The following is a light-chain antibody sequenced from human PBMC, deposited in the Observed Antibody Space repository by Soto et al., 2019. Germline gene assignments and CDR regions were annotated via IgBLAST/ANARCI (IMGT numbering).Light chain of an antibody. Sequence: QSVLTQPPSASGTHGRRVTISCSGSSSKIEINTVNWYQQLPGTAPKLLIYSNNQRPSGVPDRFSGSKSGTSASLAISGLQSEDEADYYCAAWDDSLNGRNYVFGTGTNLTVL. CDR3: AAWDDSLNGRNYV. CDR1: SSKIEINT. V-gene: IGLV1-44*01. J-gene: IGLJ1*01. CDR2: SNN.